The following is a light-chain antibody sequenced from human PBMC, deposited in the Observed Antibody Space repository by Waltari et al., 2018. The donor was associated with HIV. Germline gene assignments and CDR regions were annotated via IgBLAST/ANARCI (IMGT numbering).Light chain of an antibody. CDR1: QIISRD. V-gene: IGKV1-39*01. Sequence: DIQMTQSPSSLSASVGDGVTIACRASQIISRDLNWYQQKPGKAPNLLIYYTTNLQSGVQPRFSGSGSGTEFIFTISSLQPEDFATYYCQQSYTAPYIFGQGTKLEIK. CDR2: YTT. CDR3: QQSYTAPYI. J-gene: IGKJ2*01.